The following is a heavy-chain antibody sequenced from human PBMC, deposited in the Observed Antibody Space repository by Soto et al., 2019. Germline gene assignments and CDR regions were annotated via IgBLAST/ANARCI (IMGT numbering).Heavy chain of an antibody. CDR3: ARDRSSSPYYGMDF. CDR1: GYTFTSYA. Sequence: GASVKVSCKASGYTFTSYAMHWVRQAPGQRLEWMGWINAGNGNTKYSQKFQGRVTITRDTSASTAYMELSSLRSEDTAVYYCARDRSSSPYYGMDFWGQGTTVTVSS. V-gene: IGHV1-3*01. CDR2: INAGNGNT. D-gene: IGHD6-13*01. J-gene: IGHJ6*02.